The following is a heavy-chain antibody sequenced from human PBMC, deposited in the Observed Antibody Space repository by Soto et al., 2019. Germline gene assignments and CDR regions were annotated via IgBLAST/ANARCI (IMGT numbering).Heavy chain of an antibody. D-gene: IGHD3-3*01. V-gene: IGHV3-21*01. Sequence: VPPLRLSCAACGLTLSSYIMNWFRKAPGKSLEWVSSISSSSSYIYYADSVKGRFTISRDNAKNSLYLQMNSLRAEDTAVYFCARAYDFWRDYYYYYMDVWGKGTTVTVSS. CDR1: GLTLSSYI. CDR3: ARAYDFWRDYYYYYMDV. CDR2: ISSSSSYI. J-gene: IGHJ6*03.